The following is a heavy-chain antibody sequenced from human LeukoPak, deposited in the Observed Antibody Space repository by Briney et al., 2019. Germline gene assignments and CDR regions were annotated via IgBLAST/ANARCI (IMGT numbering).Heavy chain of an antibody. V-gene: IGHV1-69*06. J-gene: IGHJ6*04. D-gene: IGHD6-19*01. CDR3: ARVEDVAGTYYYYGMDV. Sequence: ASVKVSCKASGGTFSSYAISWVRQAPGQGLEWMGGIIPIFGTANYAQKFQGRVTITADKSTSTAYMELSSLRSEDTAVYYCARVEDVAGTYYYYGMDVWGKGTTVTVSS. CDR1: GGTFSSYA. CDR2: IIPIFGTA.